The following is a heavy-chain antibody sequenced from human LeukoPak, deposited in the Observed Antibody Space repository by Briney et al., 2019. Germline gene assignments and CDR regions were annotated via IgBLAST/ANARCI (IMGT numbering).Heavy chain of an antibody. CDR1: GGSISSYY. CDR3: ARQVQWLVLHGAFDI. J-gene: IGHJ3*02. Sequence: KSSETLSLTCTVSGGSISSYYWSWIRQPPGKGLEWIGYIYYSGSTNYNPSLKSRVTISVDTSKNQFSLKLGSVTAADTAVYYCARQVQWLVLHGAFDIWGQGTMVSVSS. D-gene: IGHD6-19*01. CDR2: IYYSGST. V-gene: IGHV4-59*08.